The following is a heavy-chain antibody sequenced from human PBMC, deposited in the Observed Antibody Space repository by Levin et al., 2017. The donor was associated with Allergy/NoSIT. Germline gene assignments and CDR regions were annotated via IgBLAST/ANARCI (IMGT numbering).Heavy chain of an antibody. CDR1: GFTFGDYA. V-gene: IGHV3-49*04. J-gene: IGHJ4*02. Sequence: GESLKISCTGSGFTFGDYAMSWVRQAPGKGLEWVGFIRNKAHGGTTEYAASVKGRLTISREDSKSIAYLQMNSLKTEDTAVYFCARGGPPNYDYNWGSYRDWYFDYWGQGTLVTVSS. CDR3: ARGGPPNYDYNWGSYRDWYFDY. CDR2: IRNKAHGGTT. D-gene: IGHD3-16*02.